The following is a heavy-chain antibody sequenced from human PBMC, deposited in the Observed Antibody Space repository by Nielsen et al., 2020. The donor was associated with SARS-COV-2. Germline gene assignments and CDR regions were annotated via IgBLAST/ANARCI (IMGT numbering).Heavy chain of an antibody. CDR3: ARARGGGILWFGEPSHFDY. J-gene: IGHJ4*02. D-gene: IGHD3-10*01. CDR1: GATFSNYT. CDR2: VIPIFGTP. V-gene: IGHV1-69*05. Sequence: SVKVSCKASGATFSNYTITWVRQAPGQGLEWMGGVIPIFGTPNYAQKFQGRVTMTRDTSTSTAYMELRSLRSDDTAVYYCARARGGGILWFGEPSHFDYWGQGTLVTVSS.